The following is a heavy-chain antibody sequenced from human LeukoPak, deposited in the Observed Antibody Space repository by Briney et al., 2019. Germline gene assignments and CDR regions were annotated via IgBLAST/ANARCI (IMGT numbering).Heavy chain of an antibody. CDR1: GFTFDDYG. CDR2: INWNSGSI. Sequence: GGSLRLSCAASGFTFDDYGMHWVRHAPGKGLEWVSGINWNSGSIGYAESVKGRSTISRDNAKNSLYLQLNSLRTEDTALYYCAKDHGSGYYYVLDYWGQGTLVTVSS. D-gene: IGHD3-22*01. CDR3: AKDHGSGYYYVLDY. V-gene: IGHV3-9*01. J-gene: IGHJ4*02.